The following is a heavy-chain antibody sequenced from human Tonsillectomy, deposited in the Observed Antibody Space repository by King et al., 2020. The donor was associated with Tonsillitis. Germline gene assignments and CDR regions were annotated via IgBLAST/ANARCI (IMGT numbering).Heavy chain of an antibody. D-gene: IGHD1-1*01. CDR3: ARQTGPYNWFDP. CDR2: IIPIFGTT. J-gene: IGHJ5*02. V-gene: IGHV1-69*12. Sequence: QLVQSGAEVKKPGSSVKVSCKASGGTFSSYAITWVRQAPGQGLEWMGGIIPIFGTTNFARKFQGRVTIIADESTSTAYMELSSLISEDTAVYYCARQTGPYNWFDPWGQGTLVTVSS. CDR1: GGTFSSYA.